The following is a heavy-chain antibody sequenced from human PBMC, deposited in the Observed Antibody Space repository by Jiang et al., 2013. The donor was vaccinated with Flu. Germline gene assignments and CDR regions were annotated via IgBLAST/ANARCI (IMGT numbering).Heavy chain of an antibody. CDR2: IYYSGST. J-gene: IGHJ2*01. V-gene: IGHV4-39*01. CDR1: GGSISSSSYY. Sequence: GPGLVKPSETLSLTCTVSGGSISSSSYYWGWIRQPPGKGVEWIGSIYYSGSTYYNPSLKSRVTISVDTSKNQFSLKLSSVTAADTAVYYCARVVTAIQLPWYFDLWGRGTLVTVSS. CDR3: ARVVTAIQLPWYFDL. D-gene: IGHD2-21*02.